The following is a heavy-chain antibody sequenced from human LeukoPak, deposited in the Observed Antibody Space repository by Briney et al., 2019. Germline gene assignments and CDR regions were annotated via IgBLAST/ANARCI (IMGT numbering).Heavy chain of an antibody. CDR3: ASLGSNSAAPFDI. V-gene: IGHV3-66*02. CDR2: IYSGGST. CDR1: GLTVNSNY. J-gene: IGHJ3*02. Sequence: PGGSLRLSCAASGLTVNSNYMSWVRQAPGKGLEWVSIIYSGGSTYYADSVKGRFTISRDNSKNTLYLQMNSLRVEDTAVYYCASLGSNSAAPFDIWGQGTMVIVSS. D-gene: IGHD6-6*01.